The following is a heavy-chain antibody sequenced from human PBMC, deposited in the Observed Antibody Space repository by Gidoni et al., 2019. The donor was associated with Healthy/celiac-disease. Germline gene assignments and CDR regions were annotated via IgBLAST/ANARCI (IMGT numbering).Heavy chain of an antibody. D-gene: IGHD3-22*01. CDR3: ANGGDYYYDSSGYSY. V-gene: IGHV3-23*01. J-gene: IGHJ4*02. CDR1: GFTFSSYA. Sequence: EVQLLESGGGLVQPGGSLRLSCAASGFTFSSYAMSWVRQAPGKGLEWVSAISGSGGSTYYADSVKGRFTISRDNSKNTLYLQMNSLRAEDTAVYYCANGGDYYYDSSGYSYWGQGTLVTVSS. CDR2: ISGSGGST.